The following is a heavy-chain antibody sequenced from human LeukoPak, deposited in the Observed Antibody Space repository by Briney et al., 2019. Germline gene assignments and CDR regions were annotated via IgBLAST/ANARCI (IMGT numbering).Heavy chain of an antibody. Sequence: TASETLSLTCAVSGYSIGSDFYWGWIRQPPGKGLEWVGIVSHNTGASHNPPFKSRVTISLDTSKNHFSLTLTSVTAADTAVYFCAREPGWGHNYYYMDVCGKGTTVAVSS. V-gene: IGHV4-38-2*02. D-gene: IGHD1-26*01. CDR3: AREPGWGHNYYYMDV. J-gene: IGHJ6*03. CDR2: VSHNTGA. CDR1: GYSIGSDFY.